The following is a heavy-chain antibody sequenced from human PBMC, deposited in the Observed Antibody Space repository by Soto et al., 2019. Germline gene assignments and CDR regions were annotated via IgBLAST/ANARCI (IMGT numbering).Heavy chain of an antibody. CDR3: ARVSNPTGWFDP. CDR1: CGSTSSGGYS. D-gene: IGHD4-4*01. Sequence: NPSETLSLTCAVSCGSTSSGGYSWSWIRQPPGKGLEWIGYIYHSGSTYYNPSLKSRVTISVDRSKNQFSLKLSSVTAADTAVYYCARVSNPTGWFDPWGQGTLVTVSS. V-gene: IGHV4-30-2*01. J-gene: IGHJ5*02. CDR2: IYHSGST.